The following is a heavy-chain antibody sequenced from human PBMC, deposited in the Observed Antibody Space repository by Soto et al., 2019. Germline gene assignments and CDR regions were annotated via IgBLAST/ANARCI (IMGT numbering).Heavy chain of an antibody. D-gene: IGHD3-22*01. V-gene: IGHV5-51*01. Sequence: PGESLKISCKGSGYSFTSYWIGWVRQMPGKGLEWMGIIYPGDSDTRYSPSFQGQVTISADKSISTAYLQWSSLKASDTAMYYCAIPDQLLDSRGGFDIWGQGTMVTVSS. CDR3: AIPDQLLDSRGGFDI. CDR2: IYPGDSDT. CDR1: GYSFTSYW. J-gene: IGHJ3*02.